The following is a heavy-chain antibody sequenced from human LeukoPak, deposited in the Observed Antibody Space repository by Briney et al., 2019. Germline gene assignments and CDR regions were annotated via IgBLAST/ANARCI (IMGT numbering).Heavy chain of an antibody. CDR3: ARGTAVTHGYFEY. CDR2: IWYDGSNK. D-gene: IGHD4-17*01. V-gene: IGHV3-33*01. CDR1: GFRFSTYG. J-gene: IGHJ4*02. Sequence: GRSLRLSCAASGFRFSTYGMHWVRQAPGKGLEWVAVIWYDGSNKYYADSVEGRFTISRDDSKNTLYLQMISLRAEDTAMYYCARGTAVTHGYFEYWGQGTLVTVSS.